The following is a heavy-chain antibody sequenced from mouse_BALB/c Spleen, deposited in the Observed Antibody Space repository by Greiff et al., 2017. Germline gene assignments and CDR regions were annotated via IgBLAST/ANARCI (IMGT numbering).Heavy chain of an antibody. D-gene: IGHD1-1*01. J-gene: IGHJ4*01. V-gene: IGHV2-9*02. CDR1: GFSLTSYG. Sequence: VQLKESGPGLVAPSQSLSITCTVSGFSLTSYGVHWVRQPPGKGLEWLGVIWAGGSTNYNSALMSRLSISKDNSKSQVFLKMNSLQTDDTAMYYCARGGLRYYAMDYWGQGTSVTVSS. CDR2: IWAGGST. CDR3: ARGGLRYYAMDY.